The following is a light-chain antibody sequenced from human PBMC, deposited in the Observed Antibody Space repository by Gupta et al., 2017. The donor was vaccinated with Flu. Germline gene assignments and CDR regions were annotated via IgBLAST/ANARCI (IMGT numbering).Light chain of an antibody. CDR2: AAS. CDR1: QGIYTW. Sequence: PYSVSASLGDRVTITCRASQGIYTWLAWYQQKPGKAPDLLISAASSLKSGVPSRFRGSGSGTDFTLTINSLQPEDFATYYCQQANSFPHTFGQGTKVEIK. V-gene: IGKV1-12*01. J-gene: IGKJ1*01. CDR3: QQANSFPHT.